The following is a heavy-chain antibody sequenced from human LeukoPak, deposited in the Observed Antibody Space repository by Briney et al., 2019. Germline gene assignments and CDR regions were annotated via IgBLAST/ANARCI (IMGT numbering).Heavy chain of an antibody. V-gene: IGHV1-18*01. Sequence: ASVKLSCKTSVYTCPSYGITWVRQAPGQRLEWMGWISAYNGNTNYAQKLQGRVTMTTDTSTSTAYMELRSLRSDDTAVYYYARATKDVYYYYYGMDVWGQGTTVTVSS. CDR2: ISAYNGNT. D-gene: IGHD2-8*01. CDR1: VYTCPSYG. CDR3: ARATKDVYYYYYGMDV. J-gene: IGHJ6*02.